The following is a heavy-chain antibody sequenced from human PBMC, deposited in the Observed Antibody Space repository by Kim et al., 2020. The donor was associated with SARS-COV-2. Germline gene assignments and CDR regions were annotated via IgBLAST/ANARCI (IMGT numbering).Heavy chain of an antibody. CDR1: GFTSSGDW. CDR2: IDGGGTAT. D-gene: IGHD2-21*02. CDR3: VRARYDGNCFGR. Sequence: GGSLRLSCAASGFTSSGDWMHWVRQAPGKGLMWVSRIDGGGTATAYADAVEGRFTISRDSAKDTLYPQMNSLRDEDTAIYYCVRARYDGNCFGRWGQGTLVTVSS. V-gene: IGHV3-74*01. J-gene: IGHJ4*02.